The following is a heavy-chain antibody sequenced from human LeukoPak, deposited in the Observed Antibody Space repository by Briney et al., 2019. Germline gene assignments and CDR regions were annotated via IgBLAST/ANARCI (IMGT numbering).Heavy chain of an antibody. CDR2: IKQDGKER. D-gene: IGHD2-2*01. CDR3: AREKGGYCSSTSGLEGGFIVY. J-gene: IGHJ4*02. V-gene: IGHV3-7*01. Sequence: GGSLSLFCAASGFTFNNYWMTWVRQAPGKGLEWVANIKQDGKERNYVDCVKRRFPISRDNSKHTLYLKMNSQRPGHTGVYYCAREKGGYCSSTSGLEGGFIVYWGQGTLVTVSS. CDR1: GFTFNNYW.